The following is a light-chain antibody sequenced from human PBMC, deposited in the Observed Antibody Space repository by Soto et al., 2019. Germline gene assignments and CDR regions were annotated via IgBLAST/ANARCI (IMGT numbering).Light chain of an antibody. CDR2: LEGSGSY. Sequence: QPVLTQSSSASASLGSSVKLTCTLSSGHSSYIIAWHQQKPGKAPRYLMKLEGSGSYNKGSRVPDRFSGSSSGADRYLTISNLQFEDEADYYCETWDSNTRVFGGGTKLTVL. CDR1: SGHSSYI. J-gene: IGLJ2*01. CDR3: ETWDSNTRV. V-gene: IGLV4-60*02.